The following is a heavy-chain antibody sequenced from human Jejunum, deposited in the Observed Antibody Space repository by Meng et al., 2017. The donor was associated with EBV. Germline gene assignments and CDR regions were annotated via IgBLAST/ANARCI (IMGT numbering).Heavy chain of an antibody. J-gene: IGHJ4*02. CDR2: IKSKINGGTT. D-gene: IGHD2/OR15-2a*01. CDR1: GFSFSNAW. CDR3: VTEPHFTH. Sequence: VQLVRSGRRVGSPWGSLRLSCAFSGFSFSNAWMSWVRQAPGKGLEWVGCIKSKINGGTTDTAAPVKGRFTTSRDDSENTLYLQMNSLKTEDSAVYYCVTEPHFTHWGQGTLVTVSS. V-gene: IGHV3-15*01.